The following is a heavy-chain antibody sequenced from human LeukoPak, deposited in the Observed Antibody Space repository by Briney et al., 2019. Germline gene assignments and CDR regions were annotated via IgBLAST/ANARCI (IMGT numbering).Heavy chain of an antibody. D-gene: IGHD3-3*01. J-gene: IGHJ4*02. CDR3: ARISNYDFWSGYHGVDY. Sequence: SVKVSCKASGGTFSSYAISWVRQAPGQGLEWMGGIIPIFGTANYAQKFQGRVTMTTDTSTSTAYMELRSLRSDDTAVYYCARISNYDFWSGYHGVDYWGQGTLVTVSS. CDR1: GGTFSSYA. CDR2: IIPIFGTA. V-gene: IGHV1-69*05.